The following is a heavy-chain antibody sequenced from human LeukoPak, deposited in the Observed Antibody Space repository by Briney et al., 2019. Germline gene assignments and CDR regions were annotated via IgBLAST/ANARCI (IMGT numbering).Heavy chain of an antibody. CDR2: IYYSGST. J-gene: IGHJ3*02. V-gene: IGHV4-59*01. Sequence: SETLSLTCTVSGGSISSYYWSWIRQPPGKGLEWIGYIYYSGSTNYNPSLKSRVTISVDTSKNQFSLKLSSVTAADTAVYCCARDQWFGELKVRAFDIWGQGTMVTVSS. CDR1: GGSISSYY. CDR3: ARDQWFGELKVRAFDI. D-gene: IGHD3-10*01.